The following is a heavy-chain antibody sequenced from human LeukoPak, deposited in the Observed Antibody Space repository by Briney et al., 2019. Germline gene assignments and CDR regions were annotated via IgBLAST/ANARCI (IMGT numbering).Heavy chain of an antibody. CDR1: GFTFSNNF. Sequence: GGSLRLSCAASGFTFSNNFMSWVRQVPGKGLEWVANIKQDGSETTYADSVRGRFTIFRDNAKDSVYLRMKSLRAADSATYYCMREGFYFFDLWGQGTLVTVSS. V-gene: IGHV3-7*01. J-gene: IGHJ4*01. CDR3: MREGFYFFDL. CDR2: IKQDGSET.